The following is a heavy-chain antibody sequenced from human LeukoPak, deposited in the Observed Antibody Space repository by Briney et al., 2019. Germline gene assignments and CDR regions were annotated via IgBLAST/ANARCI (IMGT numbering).Heavy chain of an antibody. D-gene: IGHD3-22*01. CDR3: ARHFRIMIVVGNFDY. J-gene: IGHJ4*02. CDR1: GFTFSSYW. Sequence: GGSLRLSCAASGFTFSSYWMHWVRQAPGKGLVWVSRINSDGSSTSYADSVKGRFTISRDNAKNTLYLQMNSLRAEDTAVYYCARHFRIMIVVGNFDYWGQGTLVTVSS. CDR2: INSDGSST. V-gene: IGHV3-74*01.